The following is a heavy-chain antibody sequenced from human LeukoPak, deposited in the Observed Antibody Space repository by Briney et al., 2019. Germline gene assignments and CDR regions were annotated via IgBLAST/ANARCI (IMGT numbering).Heavy chain of an antibody. J-gene: IGHJ4*02. CDR3: ARSGGPGYSSGWYGELDY. Sequence: ASVKVSCKASGYTFTSYGICWVRQAPGQGLEWMGWIGGYNGKTKYAQKFQGRVTMTIDTSTNTAYMELRSLSSDDTAVYYCARSGGPGYSSGWYGELDYWGQGTLVTVSS. V-gene: IGHV1-18*01. CDR2: IGGYNGKT. D-gene: IGHD6-19*01. CDR1: GYTFTSYG.